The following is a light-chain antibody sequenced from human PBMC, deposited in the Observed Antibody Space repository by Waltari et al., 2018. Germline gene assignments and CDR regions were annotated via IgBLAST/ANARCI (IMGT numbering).Light chain of an antibody. CDR1: QSISRY. Sequence: IVLTQSPGTLSLSPGERATLSCRASQSISRYFVWYQQKPGQPPRLLIYEASRRATGIPDRFSGSGSGTDFSLTISRLEPEDFGVYYCQNHERLPATFGQGTRVEI. V-gene: IGKV3-20*01. CDR2: EAS. CDR3: QNHERLPAT. J-gene: IGKJ1*01.